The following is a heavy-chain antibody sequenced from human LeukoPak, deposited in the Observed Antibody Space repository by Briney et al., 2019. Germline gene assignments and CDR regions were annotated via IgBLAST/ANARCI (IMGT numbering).Heavy chain of an antibody. CDR2: INHSGST. J-gene: IGHJ5*02. CDR3: AKVLYWFDP. V-gene: IGHV4-34*01. Sequence: SETLSLTWAVYGGSFSGYYWSWIRQPPGKGLEWIGEINHSGSTNYNPSLKSRVTISVDTSKNQFSLKLSSVTAAVTAVYYCAKVLYWFDPWGQGTLVTVSS. CDR1: GGSFSGYY. D-gene: IGHD2-15*01.